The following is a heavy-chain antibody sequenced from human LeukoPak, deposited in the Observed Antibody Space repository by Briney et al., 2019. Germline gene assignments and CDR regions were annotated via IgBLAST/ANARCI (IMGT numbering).Heavy chain of an antibody. CDR3: AKFGRFVRQQQLVDFDY. V-gene: IGHV3-7*01. J-gene: IGHJ4*02. CDR2: IKQDGSEK. CDR1: GFTFSSYW. D-gene: IGHD6-13*01. Sequence: GGSLRLSCAAAGFTFSSYWMSWVRQAPGKGLEWVANIKQDGSEKYYVDPVKGRFTISRDNAKNSLYLQMNSLRAEDTAVYYCAKFGRFVRQQQLVDFDYWGQGTLVTVSS.